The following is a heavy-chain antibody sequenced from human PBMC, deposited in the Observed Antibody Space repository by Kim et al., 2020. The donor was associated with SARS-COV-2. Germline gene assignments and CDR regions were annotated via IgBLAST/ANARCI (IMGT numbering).Heavy chain of an antibody. Sequence: APVKVSCKASGYTFTSYGISWVRQAPGQGLEWMGWISAYNGNTNYAQKLQGRVTMTTDTSTSTAYMELRSLRSDDTAVYYCARVVGITGTHRGDYWGQGTLVTVSS. D-gene: IGHD1-20*01. CDR3: ARVVGITGTHRGDY. J-gene: IGHJ4*02. CDR1: GYTFTSYG. V-gene: IGHV1-18*04. CDR2: ISAYNGNT.